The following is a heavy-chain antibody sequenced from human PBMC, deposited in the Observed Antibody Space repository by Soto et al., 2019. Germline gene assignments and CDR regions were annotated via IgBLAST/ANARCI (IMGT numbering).Heavy chain of an antibody. Sequence: SETQSLTSTVAGGYIIGGYYYWSWIRQPPGKGLEWIGYIYYSGNTYYNPSLKSRVTISVDTSKNQFSLKLSSVTAADTAVYYCARERADGGKIYWGQGTLVTVSS. CDR1: GGYIIGGYYY. D-gene: IGHD2-15*01. J-gene: IGHJ4*02. CDR2: IYYSGNT. V-gene: IGHV4-30-4*01. CDR3: ARERADGGKIY.